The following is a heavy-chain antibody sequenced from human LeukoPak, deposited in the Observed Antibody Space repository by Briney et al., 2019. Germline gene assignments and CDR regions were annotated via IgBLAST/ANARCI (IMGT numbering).Heavy chain of an antibody. CDR3: ARAATLFDY. V-gene: IGHV6-1*01. Sequence: SQTLSLTCVISGDSVSSNSATWNWIRQSPSRGLEWLGRTYYRSQWYFDFAVSLKSRIIINPDTSKNQFSLQLNSVTPDDTAVYYCARAATLFDYWGQGILVTVSS. CDR2: TYYRSQWYF. CDR1: GDSVSSNSAT. J-gene: IGHJ4*02.